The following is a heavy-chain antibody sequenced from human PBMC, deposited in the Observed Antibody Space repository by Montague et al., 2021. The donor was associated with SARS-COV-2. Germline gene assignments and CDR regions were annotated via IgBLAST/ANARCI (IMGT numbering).Heavy chain of an antibody. CDR3: ARLYSSSFDY. CDR1: GGSVSSISSH. J-gene: IGHJ4*02. Sequence: SETLSLTCTVSGGSVSSISSHWGWIRQPPGKGLEYIGSFYYAGGTQYNPSLKSRVTISVDTSNDQFSLKMNPVTAADTAVYFCARLYSSSFDYWGQGTLVTVSS. D-gene: IGHD4-11*01. V-gene: IGHV4-39*01. CDR2: FYYAGGT.